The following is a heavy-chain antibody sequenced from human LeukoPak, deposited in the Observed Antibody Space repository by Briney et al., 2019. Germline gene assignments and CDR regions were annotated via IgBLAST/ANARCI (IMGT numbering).Heavy chain of an antibody. CDR1: GYTFTGYY. Sequence: ASVKVSCKASGYTFTGYYMHWVRQAPGQGLEWMGWINPNSGGTNYAQKFQDRVTMTRDTSISTAYMELSRLRSDDTAVYYCVSIGGNSGYVDYWGQGTLVTVSS. D-gene: IGHD4-23*01. CDR2: INPNSGGT. J-gene: IGHJ4*02. CDR3: VSIGGNSGYVDY. V-gene: IGHV1-2*02.